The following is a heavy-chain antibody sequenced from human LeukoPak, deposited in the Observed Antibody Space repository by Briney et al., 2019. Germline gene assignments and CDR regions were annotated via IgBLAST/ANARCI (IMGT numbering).Heavy chain of an antibody. CDR1: GGSFSGYY. CDR3: ARGRSSGPRDY. V-gene: IGHV4-34*01. Sequence: SETLSLTCAVYGGSFSGYYWSWIRQSPGKGLEWIGEINHSGSTNYNPSLKSRVTISVDTSKNQFSLKLSSVTAADTAVYYCARGRSSGPRDYWGQGTLVTVSS. D-gene: IGHD6-6*01. CDR2: INHSGST. J-gene: IGHJ4*02.